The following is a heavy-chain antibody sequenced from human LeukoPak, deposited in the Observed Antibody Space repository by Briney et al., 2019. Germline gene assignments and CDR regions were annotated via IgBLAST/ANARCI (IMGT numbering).Heavy chain of an antibody. Sequence: SETLSLTCTVSGGSISSYYWSWIRQPPGKGLEWIGYIYYSGSTNYNPSLKSRVTISVDTSKNQFSPKLSSVTAADTAVYYCARTMVRGVINYFDYWGQGTLVTVSS. CDR3: ARTMVRGVINYFDY. CDR1: GGSISSYY. J-gene: IGHJ4*02. D-gene: IGHD3-10*01. CDR2: IYYSGST. V-gene: IGHV4-59*01.